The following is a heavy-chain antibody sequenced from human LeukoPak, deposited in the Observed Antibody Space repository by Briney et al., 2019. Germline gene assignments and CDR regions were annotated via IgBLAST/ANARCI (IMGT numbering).Heavy chain of an antibody. V-gene: IGHV1-69*02. CDR3: ARASLDYHGSGSSPTPYYYYYGMDV. CDR2: IIPILGIA. J-gene: IGHJ6*02. CDR1: GGTFSSYT. Sequence: GASVKVSCKASGGTFSSYTISWVRQAPGQGLEWMGRIIPILGIANYAQKFQGRVTITADKSTSTAYMELSSLRSEDTAVYYCARASLDYHGSGSSPTPYYYYYGMDVWGQGTTVTVSS. D-gene: IGHD3-10*01.